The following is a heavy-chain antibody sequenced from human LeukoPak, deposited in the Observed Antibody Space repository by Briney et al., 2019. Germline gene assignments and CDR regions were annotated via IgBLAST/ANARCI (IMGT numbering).Heavy chain of an antibody. D-gene: IGHD3-3*01. CDR3: ARVGNTYYDFWSGSPYYMDV. Sequence: GSSVKVSCKASGGTFSSYAISWVRQAPGQGLEWMGGIIPIFGTANYAQKFQGRVTITTDESTSTAYMELSSLRSEDTAVYYCARVGNTYYDFWSGSPYYMDVWGKGTTVTVSS. V-gene: IGHV1-69*05. CDR1: GGTFSSYA. CDR2: IIPIFGTA. J-gene: IGHJ6*03.